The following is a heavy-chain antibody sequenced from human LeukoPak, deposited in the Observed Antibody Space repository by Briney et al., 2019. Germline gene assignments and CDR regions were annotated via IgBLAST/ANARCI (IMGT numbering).Heavy chain of an antibody. Sequence: ASVKVSCKASGYTFTGYYMHWVRQAPGQGLEWLGWINPNSGATNYAQKFQGRVTMTRDTSISTAYMELNRLRSGDTAVYYCARGSAYSGYDYDYWGQGTLVTVSS. J-gene: IGHJ4*02. CDR2: INPNSGAT. CDR1: GYTFTGYY. CDR3: ARGSAYSGYDYDY. D-gene: IGHD5-12*01. V-gene: IGHV1-2*02.